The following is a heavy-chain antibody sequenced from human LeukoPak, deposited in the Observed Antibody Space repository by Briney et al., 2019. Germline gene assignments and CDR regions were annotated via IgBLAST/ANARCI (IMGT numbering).Heavy chain of an antibody. D-gene: IGHD6-13*01. CDR2: INPNSGST. CDR1: GYTFTGYY. Sequence: ASVKVSCKASGYTFTGYYMHWVRQAPGQGLEWMGWINPNSGSTNYAQKFQGRVTMTRDTSISTGYMELSRLRSDDTAVYYCARVLQQLVRPSYFDYWGQGTLVAVSS. J-gene: IGHJ4*02. V-gene: IGHV1-2*02. CDR3: ARVLQQLVRPSYFDY.